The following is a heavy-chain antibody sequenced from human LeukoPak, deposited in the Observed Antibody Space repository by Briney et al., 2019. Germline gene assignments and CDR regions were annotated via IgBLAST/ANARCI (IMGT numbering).Heavy chain of an antibody. CDR2: INPDGSSA. Sequence: PGGSLRLSCEASGFTFSGDWMHWVRQAPGKGLVWVSRINPDGSSAYYADSVKGRFSISRDNAKNTLYLQMNSLRAEDTAVYCCTRGISGNYGNFDYWGQGTLVTVSS. J-gene: IGHJ4*02. CDR3: TRGISGNYGNFDY. CDR1: GFTFSGDW. V-gene: IGHV3-74*01. D-gene: IGHD1-26*01.